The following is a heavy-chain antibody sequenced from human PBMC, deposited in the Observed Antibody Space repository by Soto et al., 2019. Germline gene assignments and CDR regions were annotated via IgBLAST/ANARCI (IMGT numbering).Heavy chain of an antibody. Sequence: QVQLVQSGAEVKKPGASVKVSCKASGYTFTGYYMHWVRQAPGQGLEWMGWINPNSGDTNYAQKFQGRVTMTRDTSISTAYMELSRLRSDDTAVYYCARAGYCGGDCPIDYWGQGTLVTVSS. D-gene: IGHD2-21*02. J-gene: IGHJ4*02. V-gene: IGHV1-2*02. CDR2: INPNSGDT. CDR3: ARAGYCGGDCPIDY. CDR1: GYTFTGYY.